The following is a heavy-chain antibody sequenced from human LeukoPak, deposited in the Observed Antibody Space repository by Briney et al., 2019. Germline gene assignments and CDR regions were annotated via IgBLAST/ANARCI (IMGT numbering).Heavy chain of an antibody. V-gene: IGHV5-51*01. CDR2: IYPTNFDT. CDR3: ARRHYGGSRNSDY. J-gene: IGHJ4*02. Sequence: GESLKISCKDFGSNFNDYWIAWVRQIPGKGLEWIGIIYPTNFDTQYSPSFRGQVTISVDKSVNTAYLQWSSLRASDTAMYYCARRHYGGSRNSDYWGQGTLVTVSS. CDR1: GSNFNDYW. D-gene: IGHD3-10*01.